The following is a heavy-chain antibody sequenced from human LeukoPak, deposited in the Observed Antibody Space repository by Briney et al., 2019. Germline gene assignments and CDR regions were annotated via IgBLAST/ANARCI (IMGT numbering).Heavy chain of an antibody. V-gene: IGHV3-48*01. CDR2: IRSSGTTI. J-gene: IGHJ6*03. CDR3: AREGTYGSGDHYHDYMDV. CDR1: GFTFSSYG. Sequence: PGGSVRLSCVASGFTFSSYGMNWVRQAPGKGLEWVSYIRSSGTTIYSADSVKGRFTISRDNAKNSLYLQMNSLRAGDTAVYYCAREGTYGSGDHYHDYMDVWGRGTTVTVSS. D-gene: IGHD3-10*01.